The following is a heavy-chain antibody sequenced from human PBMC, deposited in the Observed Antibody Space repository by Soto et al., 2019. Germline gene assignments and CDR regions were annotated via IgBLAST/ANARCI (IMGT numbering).Heavy chain of an antibody. V-gene: IGHV3-30-3*01. CDR1: GFTLSSYS. CDR2: ISYDGNKK. D-gene: IGHD6-19*01. CDR3: ARSVAVAGLDY. J-gene: IGHJ4*02. Sequence: QVQLVESGGGVVQPGRSLRLSCAASGFTLSSYSMHWVRQAPGWGLEWVGVISYDGNKKYYRDSVKGRFSISRDTSNNTVNLHMNSLRPEDTAVYYCARSVAVAGLDYWGQGTLVTVS.